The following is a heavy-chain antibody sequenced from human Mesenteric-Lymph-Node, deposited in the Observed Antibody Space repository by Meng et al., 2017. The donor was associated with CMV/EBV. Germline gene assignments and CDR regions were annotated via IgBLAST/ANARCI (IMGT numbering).Heavy chain of an antibody. Sequence: ASVKVSCKASGYTFTSHGISWLRQAPGQGLEWMGWINAYNGNTNYAQKLQGRVTMTTDTSTSTAYMELKSLRSDDTAVYYCAIVTHDYYYGIDVWGQGTTVTVSS. CDR3: AIVTHDYYYGIDV. CDR1: GYTFTSHG. J-gene: IGHJ6*02. CDR2: INAYNGNT. D-gene: IGHD4-23*01. V-gene: IGHV1-18*04.